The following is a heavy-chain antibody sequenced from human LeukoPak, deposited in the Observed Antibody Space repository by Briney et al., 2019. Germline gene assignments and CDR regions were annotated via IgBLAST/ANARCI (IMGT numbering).Heavy chain of an antibody. J-gene: IGHJ4*02. V-gene: IGHV3-21*01. CDR2: ISSSSSYI. CDR3: ARELAGGSFDY. CDR1: GFTFSSYS. Sequence: GTLRLSCAASGFTFSSYSMNWVRQAPGKGLEWVSSISSSSSYIYYADSVKGRFTISRDNAKNSLYLQMNSLRAEDTAVYYCARELAGGSFDYWGQGTLVTVSS. D-gene: IGHD7-27*01.